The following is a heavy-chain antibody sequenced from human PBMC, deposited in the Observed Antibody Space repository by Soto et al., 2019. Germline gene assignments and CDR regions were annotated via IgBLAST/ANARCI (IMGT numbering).Heavy chain of an antibody. CDR1: GFTFDDYA. CDR2: ISWKSGGIVI. Sequence: GGSLRLSCAASGFTFDDYAMHWVRQPPGKGLEWVSGISWKSGGIVIGYVDSVKGRFTISRDNAKNSLYLQMDSLRVEDTALYYCAKGGVLRGTHYQYIDVWGKGTTVTVSS. CDR3: AKGGVLRGTHYQYIDV. J-gene: IGHJ6*03. V-gene: IGHV3-9*01. D-gene: IGHD3-10*01.